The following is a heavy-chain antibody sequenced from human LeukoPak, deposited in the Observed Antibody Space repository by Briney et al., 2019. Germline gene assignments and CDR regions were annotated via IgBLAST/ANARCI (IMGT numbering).Heavy chain of an antibody. Sequence: GGSLRLSCAASGFTFSSYWMHWVRQAPGKGLVWVSRINGDGSSTSYADLVKGRFTISRDNAKNTLYLQMNSLRAEDTAVYYCARGGSRPIDYWGRGTLVTVSS. D-gene: IGHD6-13*01. CDR2: INGDGSST. V-gene: IGHV3-74*01. CDR3: ARGGSRPIDY. J-gene: IGHJ4*02. CDR1: GFTFSSYW.